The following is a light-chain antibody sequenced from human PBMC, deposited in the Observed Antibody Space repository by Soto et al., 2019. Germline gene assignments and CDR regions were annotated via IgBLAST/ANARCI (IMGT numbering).Light chain of an antibody. V-gene: IGKV3-15*01. Sequence: EKVMTQSPATLSVSPGERATLSCRASQSVNNNLAWYQQKPGQAPRLLIYAASTRAPGIPARFSGSGSGTEFTLTISSLQSEDFAVYHCQQYNNWPPFTFGPGTKVDIK. CDR1: QSVNNN. CDR3: QQYNNWPPFT. CDR2: AAS. J-gene: IGKJ3*01.